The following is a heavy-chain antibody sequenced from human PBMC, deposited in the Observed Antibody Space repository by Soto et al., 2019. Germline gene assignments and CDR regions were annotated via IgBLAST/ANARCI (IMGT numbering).Heavy chain of an antibody. CDR1: GFTFSNAW. V-gene: IGHV3-15*07. J-gene: IGHJ6*02. CDR3: TRGLLDSYYYYYGMDV. Sequence: GGSLRLSCAASGFTFSNAWMNWVRQAPGKGLEWVGRIKSKTDGGTTDYAAPVKGRFTISRDDSKNTLYLQMNSLKTEDTAVYYCTRGLLDSYYYYYGMDVWGQGTTVTVSS. CDR2: IKSKTDGGTT. D-gene: IGHD2-15*01.